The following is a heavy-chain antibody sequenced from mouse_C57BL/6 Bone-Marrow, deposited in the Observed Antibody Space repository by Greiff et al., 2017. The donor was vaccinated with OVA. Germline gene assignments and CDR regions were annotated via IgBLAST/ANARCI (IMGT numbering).Heavy chain of an antibody. CDR3: TTGGNYNSFWYFDV. J-gene: IGHJ1*03. CDR1: GFNIKDDY. CDR2: IDPENGDT. D-gene: IGHD2-1*01. V-gene: IGHV14-4*01. Sequence: VQLQQSGAELVRPGASVKLSCTASGFNIKDDYMHWVKQRPEQGLEWIGWIDPENGDTEYASKFQGKATITADTSSNTAYLQLSSLPSEDTAVYYCTTGGNYNSFWYFDVWGTGTTVTVSS.